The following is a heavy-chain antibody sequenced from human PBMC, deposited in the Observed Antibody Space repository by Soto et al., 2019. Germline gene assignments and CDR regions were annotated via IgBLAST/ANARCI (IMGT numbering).Heavy chain of an antibody. D-gene: IGHD1-1*01. CDR3: TNAVTPYSNWKSVGVRHYCAS. J-gene: IGHJ4*02. CDR1: GFTFNNYA. CDR2: IIWNGGTV. V-gene: IGHV3-9*01. Sequence: EVQLVESGGGLVQPGRSLRLSCAASGFTFNNYAMHWVRQAPGKGLEWVSGIIWNGGTVGYADSVKGRFTISRDNAKNSLYLQMNSRGAEDTAFYYGTNAVTPYSNWKSVGVRHYCASWGEGTLVTVSS.